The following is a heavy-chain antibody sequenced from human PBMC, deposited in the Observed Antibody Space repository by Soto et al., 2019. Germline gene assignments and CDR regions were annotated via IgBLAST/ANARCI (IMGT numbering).Heavy chain of an antibody. Sequence: LRLSCAASGFTFSVFWMDWVRQAPGKGLEWVAKIKEDGSEKYYVDSVKGRFIISRDNARNSVYLQMNSLRAEDTAVYYCARVRPGNYRDYWGQGTLVTVSS. CDR1: GFTFSVFW. D-gene: IGHD3-10*01. CDR3: ARVRPGNYRDY. CDR2: IKEDGSEK. V-gene: IGHV3-7*03. J-gene: IGHJ4*02.